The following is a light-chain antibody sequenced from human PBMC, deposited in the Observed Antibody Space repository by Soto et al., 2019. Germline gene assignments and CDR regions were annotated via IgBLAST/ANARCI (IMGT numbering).Light chain of an antibody. V-gene: IGKV3-15*01. CDR2: DTS. J-gene: IGKJ4*01. Sequence: ELVLTQSPATLSLSPGERATLSCRASQSVSGYSAWYQQKPGQAPRLLIYDTSNRATGIPARFSGSGSGTEFTLTISSLQSEDFAVYYCQQYNNWPPLTFGGGTKVEIK. CDR3: QQYNNWPPLT. CDR1: QSVSGY.